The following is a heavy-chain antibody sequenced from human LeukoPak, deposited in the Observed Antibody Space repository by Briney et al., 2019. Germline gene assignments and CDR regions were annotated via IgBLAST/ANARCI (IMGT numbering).Heavy chain of an antibody. V-gene: IGHV3-23*01. CDR3: AKDGRYCSSTSCKKDDY. Sequence: GGSLRLSCAASGFTFSSYAMSWVRQAPGKGLEWVSAISGSGGSTYYADSVKGRFTISRDNSKDTLYLQMNSLRDEDTAVYYCAKDGRYCSSTSCKKDDYWGQGILVTVSS. D-gene: IGHD2-2*01. J-gene: IGHJ4*02. CDR1: GFTFSSYA. CDR2: ISGSGGST.